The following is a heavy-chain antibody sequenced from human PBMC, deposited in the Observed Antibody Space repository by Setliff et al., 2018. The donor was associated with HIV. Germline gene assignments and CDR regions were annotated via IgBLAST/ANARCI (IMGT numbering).Heavy chain of an antibody. J-gene: IGHJ4*02. V-gene: IGHV2-5*01. CDR1: GFSLTTSGVV. D-gene: IGHD6-19*01. CDR3: AHNRDHSTGPYFYDY. Sequence: SGPTLVNPTQTLTLTCTFSGFSLTTSGVVVGWIRQPPGEALEWLALIYWNDDKRYNLSLKSRLTVTKDTSKKEVVVTMTNMDPVDTATYYCAHNRDHSTGPYFYDYWGQGTRVTVSS. CDR2: IYWNDDK.